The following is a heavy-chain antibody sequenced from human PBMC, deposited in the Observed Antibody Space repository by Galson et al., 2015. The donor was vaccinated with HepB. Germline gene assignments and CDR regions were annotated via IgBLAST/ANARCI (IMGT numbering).Heavy chain of an antibody. CDR1: GYTFASHD. CDR2: MNANSGNS. Sequence: SVKVSCKASGYTFASHDINWVRQATGQGLEWMGWMNANSGNSGSAQKFQGRVTMTRDTSISTAYMELSGLSSEDTAVYYCARRATDRYCYSDLSGRGTLVTVSS. J-gene: IGHJ2*01. D-gene: IGHD1-26*01. CDR3: ARRATDRYCYSDL. V-gene: IGHV1-8*01.